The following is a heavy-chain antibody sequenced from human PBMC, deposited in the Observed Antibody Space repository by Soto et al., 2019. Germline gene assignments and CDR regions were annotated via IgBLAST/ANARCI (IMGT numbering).Heavy chain of an antibody. CDR3: ARGAYCSGGSCYWWFDP. D-gene: IGHD2-15*01. CDR2: TYYRSKWYN. J-gene: IGHJ5*02. CDR1: GDSVSSNSAA. Sequence: LTCAISGDSVSSNSAAWNWIRQAPSRGLEWLGRTYYRSKWYNDYAVSVKSRITINPDTSKNQFSLQLNSVTPEDTAVYYCARGAYCSGGSCYWWFDPWGQGTLVTVSS. V-gene: IGHV6-1*01.